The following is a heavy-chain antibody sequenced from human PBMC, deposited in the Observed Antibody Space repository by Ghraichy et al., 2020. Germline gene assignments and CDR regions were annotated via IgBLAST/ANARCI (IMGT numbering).Heavy chain of an antibody. CDR2: IYWNDNK. CDR3: ARKRPTYGGNCFDL. Sequence: SGPTLVKPTQTLTLTCTFSGFSLSTGGMGVGWIRQPPGKALEWLALIYWNDNKHYSPSLKSRLTLTKDTSKNQVVLTMTSMDPVDTATYYCARKRPTYGGNCFDLWGQGAFITVSS. J-gene: IGHJ4*02. V-gene: IGHV2-5*01. D-gene: IGHD4-23*01. CDR1: GFSLSTGGMG.